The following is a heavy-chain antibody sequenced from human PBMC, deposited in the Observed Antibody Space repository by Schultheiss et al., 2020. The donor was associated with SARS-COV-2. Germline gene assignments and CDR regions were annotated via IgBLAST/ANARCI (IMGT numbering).Heavy chain of an antibody. CDR1: GFTFSSYG. D-gene: IGHD6-25*01. Sequence: SCAASGFTFSSYGMNWVRQAPGKGLEWVSYISSSGSTIYYADSVKGRFTISRDNSKNTLYLQMSSLRAEDTAVYYCAKDDLYSSGLADSWGQGTLVTVSS. CDR2: ISSSGSTI. CDR3: AKDDLYSSGLADS. V-gene: IGHV3-48*01. J-gene: IGHJ4*02.